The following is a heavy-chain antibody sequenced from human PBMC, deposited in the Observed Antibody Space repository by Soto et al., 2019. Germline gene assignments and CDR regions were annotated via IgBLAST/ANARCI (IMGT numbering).Heavy chain of an antibody. CDR2: ISYDGSNK. D-gene: IGHD6-13*01. Sequence: PGGSLRLSCAASGFTFSSYAMHWVRQAPGKGLEWVAVISYDGSNKYYADSVKGRFTISRDNSKNTLYLQMNSLRAEDTAVYYCARKYSSSLNWFDPWGQGTLVTVSS. CDR3: ARKYSSSLNWFDP. CDR1: GFTFSSYA. V-gene: IGHV3-30-3*01. J-gene: IGHJ5*02.